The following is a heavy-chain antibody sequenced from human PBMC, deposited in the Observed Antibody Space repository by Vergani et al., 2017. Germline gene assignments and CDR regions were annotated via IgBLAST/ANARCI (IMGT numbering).Heavy chain of an antibody. V-gene: IGHV1-69*04. D-gene: IGHD2-15*01. CDR1: GGTFSSYA. J-gene: IGHJ4*02. CDR3: ARDRPYCSGGSCYFDY. CDR2: IIPILGIA. Sequence: QVQLVQSGAEVKKPGSSVKVSCKASGGTFSSYAISWVRQAPGQGLEWMGRIIPILGIANYAQKFQGRVTITADKSTSTAYMELSSLRSEDTAVYYCARDRPYCSGGSCYFDYWGQGTLVTVSS.